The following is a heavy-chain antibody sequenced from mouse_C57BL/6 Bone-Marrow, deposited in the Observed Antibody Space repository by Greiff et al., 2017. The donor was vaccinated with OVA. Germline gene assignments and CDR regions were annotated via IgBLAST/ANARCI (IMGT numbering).Heavy chain of an antibody. J-gene: IGHJ4*01. D-gene: IGHD2-5*01. CDR1: GYTFTDYE. CDR2: IDPDTGGT. V-gene: IGHV1-15*01. CDR3: TRGFSNYYALDY. Sequence: QVQLQQSGPELVRPGASVTLSCKASGYTFTDYEMNWVKQTPVHGLEWIGAIDPDTGGTAYNQKFKGKAILTADKSSSTAYMELRSLTSEDSAVYYCTRGFSNYYALDYWGQGTSVTVSS.